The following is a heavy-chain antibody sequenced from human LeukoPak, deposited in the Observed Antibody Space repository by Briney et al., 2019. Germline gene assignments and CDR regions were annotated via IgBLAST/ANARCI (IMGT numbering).Heavy chain of an antibody. V-gene: IGHV3-74*01. D-gene: IGHD1-1*01. CDR2: INSDGSST. Sequence: AGGSLRLSCAASGFTFSSYWMHWVRQAPGKGLVWVSRINSDGSSTSYADSVKGRFTISRDNAKNTLYLQMYSLRAEDTAVYYCARGRSHERRQPPIPDDYWGQGTLVTVSS. CDR3: ARGRSHERRQPPIPDDY. J-gene: IGHJ4*02. CDR1: GFTFSSYW.